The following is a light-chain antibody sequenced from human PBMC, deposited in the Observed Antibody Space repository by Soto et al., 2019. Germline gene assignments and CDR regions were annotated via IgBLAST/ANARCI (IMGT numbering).Light chain of an antibody. CDR1: SSDVGSYNL. CDR2: EVS. CDR3: CPYAGSCNSV. Sequence: QSALTQPASVSGSPGQSITISCTGTSSDVGSYNLVSWYQQHPGKAPKLMIYEVSKRPSGVSNRFSGSKSGNTASLTISGLQAEYESDYYCCPYAGSCNSVFGTGTKVTV. V-gene: IGLV2-23*02. J-gene: IGLJ1*01.